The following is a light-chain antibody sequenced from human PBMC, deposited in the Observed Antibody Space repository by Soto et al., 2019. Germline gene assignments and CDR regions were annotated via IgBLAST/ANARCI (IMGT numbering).Light chain of an antibody. CDR3: HQYGNFSYT. Sequence: EIVLTQSPGTLSLSPGERATLSCRASQSVPSDWLAWYRHKPGQAPRLLIYGASSRATGVPDRVSGSGSGTDFTLTINRLKPADFAVYYWHQYGNFSYTFGQGTKLEIK. CDR2: GAS. V-gene: IGKV3-20*01. CDR1: QSVPSDW. J-gene: IGKJ2*01.